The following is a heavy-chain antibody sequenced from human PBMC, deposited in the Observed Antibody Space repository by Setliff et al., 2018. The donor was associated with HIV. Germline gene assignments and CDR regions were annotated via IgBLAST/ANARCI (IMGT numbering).Heavy chain of an antibody. CDR2: IYFTGSS. Sequence: LSLTCTVSGGSISSSGNYWTWIRQRPGKGLEWIGSIYFTGSSDNNPSLKSRVTLSVDTSKHQFSLKLSSVTAADTAVYYCARVQMAYAAFDVWGQGTMVTVS. CDR1: GGSISSSGNY. V-gene: IGHV4-61*08. J-gene: IGHJ3*01. D-gene: IGHD4-17*01. CDR3: ARVQMAYAAFDV.